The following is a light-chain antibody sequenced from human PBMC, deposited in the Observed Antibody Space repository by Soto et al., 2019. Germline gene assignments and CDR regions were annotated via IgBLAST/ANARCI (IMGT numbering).Light chain of an antibody. Sequence: DIQMTQSPSTLSASVGDSVTITCRASQGISDWLAWYQQRPGKAPKLLIYAASSLVSGVPSRFSASGSGTEFTLTISSPQPDDFATYYCQQYHGFSRTFGQGTKVEVK. CDR2: AAS. J-gene: IGKJ1*01. CDR3: QQYHGFSRT. CDR1: QGISDW. V-gene: IGKV1-5*01.